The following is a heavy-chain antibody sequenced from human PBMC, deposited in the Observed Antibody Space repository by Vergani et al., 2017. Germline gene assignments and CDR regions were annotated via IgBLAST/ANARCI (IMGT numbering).Heavy chain of an antibody. Sequence: QVQLVESGGGVVQPGRSLRLSCAASGFTFSSYGMHWVRQAPGKGLEWVAVISYDGSNKYYADSVKGRFTISRDNSKNTLYLQMNSLRAEDTAVYYCAREGPRGFDPWGQGTLVTVSS. CDR2: ISYDGSNK. V-gene: IGHV3-30*03. CDR1: GFTFSSYG. CDR3: AREGPRGFDP. J-gene: IGHJ5*02.